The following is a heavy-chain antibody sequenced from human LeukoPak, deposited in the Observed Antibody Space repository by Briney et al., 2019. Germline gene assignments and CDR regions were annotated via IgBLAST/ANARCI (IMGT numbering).Heavy chain of an antibody. CDR3: ARLGVGVTFDY. J-gene: IGHJ4*02. CDR2: IYPGDSDT. V-gene: IGHV5-51*01. D-gene: IGHD2-15*01. CDR1: GYSFSHYW. Sequence: GESLKISCKASGYSFSHYWIAWVRQMPGKGLEWMGIIYPGDSDTRYSPSFQGQVTISADKSISTAYLQWSSLKASDTAMYYCARLGVGVTFDYWGQGTLVTVSS.